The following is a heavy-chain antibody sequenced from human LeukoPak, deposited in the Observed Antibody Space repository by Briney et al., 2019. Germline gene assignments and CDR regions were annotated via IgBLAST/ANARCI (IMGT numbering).Heavy chain of an antibody. J-gene: IGHJ4*02. V-gene: IGHV4-39*01. CDR2: IYYSGSA. CDR3: ARQRHCSAGRCYSEN. CDR1: GASISSSTYC. D-gene: IGHD2-15*01. Sequence: SSQSQSLTCTVSGASISSSTYCWGWIRRPPWKGLQWIGTIYYSGSAVYNTSLQSRVAISVDTSKSQCSLKLIYVTAADTTVYYCARQRHCSAGRCYSENWGQGTLVTVSS.